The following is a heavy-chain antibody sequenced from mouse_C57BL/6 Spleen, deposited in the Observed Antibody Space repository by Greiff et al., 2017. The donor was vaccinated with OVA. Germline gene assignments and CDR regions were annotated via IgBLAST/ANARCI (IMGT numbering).Heavy chain of an antibody. D-gene: IGHD4-1*01. Sequence: VQLQQSGAELVKPGASVKLSCKASGYTFTSYWMQWVKQRPGQGLEWIGEIDPSDSCTNYNQKFKGKATLTLDTSSSTAYMQLSSLTSEDAAVYYCARRTGTGPRDYWGQGTSVTVSA. CDR2: IDPSDSCT. CDR1: GYTFTSYW. CDR3: ARRTGTGPRDY. J-gene: IGHJ4*01. V-gene: IGHV1-50*01.